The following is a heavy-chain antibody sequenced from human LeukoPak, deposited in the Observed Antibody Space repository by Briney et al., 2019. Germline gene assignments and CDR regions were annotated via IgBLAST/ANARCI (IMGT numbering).Heavy chain of an antibody. CDR1: GGSLSSSSYY. D-gene: IGHD3-9*01. Sequence: PSETLSLTCTVSGGSLSSSSYYWGWLRQPPGTGLEWIGSIYYSGSTYYNPSLKSRVTISVDTSKNQFALKLSSVTAADTAVYYCARRRPPVHRYFDSWGQGTLVTVSS. V-gene: IGHV4-39*01. CDR3: ARRRPPVHRYFDS. J-gene: IGHJ4*02. CDR2: IYYSGST.